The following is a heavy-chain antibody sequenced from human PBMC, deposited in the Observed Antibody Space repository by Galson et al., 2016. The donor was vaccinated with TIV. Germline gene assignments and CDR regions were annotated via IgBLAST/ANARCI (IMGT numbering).Heavy chain of an antibody. V-gene: IGHV1-24*01. CDR3: ATVPHGVELWLAPFYY. Sequence: VKVSCKVSEYTLPELSMHWVRQAPGQGLEWVGGFDPEDGDAIYAQKFQGSVTITRGTSTDKGYMELSRLRSDDTAVYYCATVPHGVELWLAPFYYWGQGTLVTVSS. J-gene: IGHJ4*02. CDR2: FDPEDGDA. D-gene: IGHD6-19*01. CDR1: EYTLPELS.